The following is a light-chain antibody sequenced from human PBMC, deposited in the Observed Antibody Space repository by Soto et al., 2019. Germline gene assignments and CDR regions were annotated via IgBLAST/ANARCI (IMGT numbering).Light chain of an antibody. J-gene: IGLJ1*01. CDR3: SSYTSSSTYV. CDR2: EVS. Sequence: QSALTQPASVSGSPGQSITISCTGTSSDVGGYKYVSWYQQHPGKAPKLMMYEVSNRPSGVSNRFSGSKSGNTASLTISGLQAEDEADYYCSSYTSSSTYVFGTGTKVTVL. V-gene: IGLV2-14*01. CDR1: SSDVGGYKY.